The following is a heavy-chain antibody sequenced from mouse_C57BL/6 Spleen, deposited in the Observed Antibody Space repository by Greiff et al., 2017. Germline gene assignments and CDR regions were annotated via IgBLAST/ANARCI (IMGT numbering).Heavy chain of an antibody. D-gene: IGHD2-4*01. CDR3: ARGGDDYDGARDY. Sequence: QVQLQQPGAELVKPGASVKLSCKASGYTFTSYWMHWVKQRPGQGLEWIGMIHPNSGSTNYNEKFKSKATLTVDKSSSTAYMQLSSLTSEDSAVYYCARGGDDYDGARDYWGQGTSVTVSS. V-gene: IGHV1-64*01. CDR1: GYTFTSYW. J-gene: IGHJ4*01. CDR2: IHPNSGST.